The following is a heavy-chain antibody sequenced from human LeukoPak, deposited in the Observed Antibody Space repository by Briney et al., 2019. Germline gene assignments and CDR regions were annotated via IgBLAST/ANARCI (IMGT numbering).Heavy chain of an antibody. D-gene: IGHD2-15*01. J-gene: IGHJ5*02. V-gene: IGHV3-74*01. Sequence: GGSLRLSCAASGFTFSSYWMHWVRQAPGKGLVWVSRINSDGSSTSYADSVKGRFTISRDNAKNTLYLQMNSLRAEDTAVYYCAIGYCSGGSCYSGVKWFDPWGQGTLVTVSS. CDR1: GFTFSSYW. CDR3: AIGYCSGGSCYSGVKWFDP. CDR2: INSDGSST.